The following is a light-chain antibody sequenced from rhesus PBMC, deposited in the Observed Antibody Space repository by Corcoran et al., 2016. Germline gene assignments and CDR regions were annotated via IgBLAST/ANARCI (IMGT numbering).Light chain of an antibody. CDR1: QGISSW. CDR2: AAS. J-gene: IGKJ1*01. Sequence: DIQMTQSPSSMSASVGDKVTITCRASQGISSWFAWYQQKPGKAPKLLIYAASSVHSGVPSRFSGSGSGTDYTLTISSLQPEDFATYYCQQGYNTPRTFGQGTKVEIK. CDR3: QQGYNTPRT. V-gene: IGKV1-18*01.